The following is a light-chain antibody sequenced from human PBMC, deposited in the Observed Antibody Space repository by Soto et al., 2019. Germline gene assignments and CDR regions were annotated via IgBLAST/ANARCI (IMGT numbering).Light chain of an antibody. V-gene: IGLV2-14*01. CDR3: SSYIAGSNLNGE. CDR2: DVS. Sequence: QSALTQPASVSVSPGQSITISCTGTSSDVSAYKYVSWYQQHPGKAPQLMIYDVSNRPSGVSNRFSGYKSGNTASLTMSWLQPEDEADYYCSSYIAGSNLNGEFGGGTKVTVL. CDR1: SSDVSAYKY. J-gene: IGLJ2*01.